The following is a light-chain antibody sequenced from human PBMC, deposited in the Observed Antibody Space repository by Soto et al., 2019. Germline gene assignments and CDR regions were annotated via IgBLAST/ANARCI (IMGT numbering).Light chain of an antibody. CDR3: QQYGSSPPQT. J-gene: IGKJ1*01. CDR1: QSVSSSY. Sequence: EIVLTQSPGTLSLSPGERATLSCRASQSVSSSYLAWYQQKPGQAPRLLNYGASSRATGIPDRFSGSGSGTDITLTSSRLEPEDFAVYYCQQYGSSPPQTFGQGTKVEI. V-gene: IGKV3-20*01. CDR2: GAS.